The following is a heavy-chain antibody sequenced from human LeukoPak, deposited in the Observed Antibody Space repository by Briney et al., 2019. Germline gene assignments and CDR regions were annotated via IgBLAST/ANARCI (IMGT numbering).Heavy chain of an antibody. CDR1: GGSISSYY. V-gene: IGHV4-59*01. Sequence: SETLSLTCTVSGGSISSYYWSWIRQPPGKGLEWIAYIYYSGSTYHNPSLKSRLTISVDTSKNQFSLKLSSVTAADTAVYYCATGSHYFDYWGQGTLVTVSS. D-gene: IGHD1-26*01. CDR2: IYYSGST. J-gene: IGHJ4*02. CDR3: ATGSHYFDY.